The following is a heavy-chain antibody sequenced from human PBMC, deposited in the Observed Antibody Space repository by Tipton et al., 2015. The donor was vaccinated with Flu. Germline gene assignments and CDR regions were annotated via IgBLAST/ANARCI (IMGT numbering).Heavy chain of an antibody. CDR2: IFHSGTT. Sequence: TLSLTCTVSGYSISSGYYWGWVRQPPGKGPEWIGSIFHSGTTYYDLSLQSRVTISLDTSENQFSLKMKSVTVTDTAVYYCTRQVEAATRSSSWGQGTLVTVSS. J-gene: IGHJ4*02. CDR3: TRQVEAATRSSS. V-gene: IGHV4-38-2*02. CDR1: GYSISSGYY. D-gene: IGHD2-15*01.